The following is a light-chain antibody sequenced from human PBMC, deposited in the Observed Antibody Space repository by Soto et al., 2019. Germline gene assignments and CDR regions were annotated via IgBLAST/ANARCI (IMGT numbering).Light chain of an antibody. Sequence: QSALTQPPSASGTPGQRVTISCSGSGSSIGTNTVNWYRQLPGTAPKLLIYGDNQRPSGVPDRFSGSKSGTSASLAISRLQSEDEADYYCAAWDGSLNNVLFGGGTKLTVL. CDR3: AAWDGSLNNVL. CDR2: GDN. V-gene: IGLV1-44*01. CDR1: GSSIGTNT. J-gene: IGLJ2*01.